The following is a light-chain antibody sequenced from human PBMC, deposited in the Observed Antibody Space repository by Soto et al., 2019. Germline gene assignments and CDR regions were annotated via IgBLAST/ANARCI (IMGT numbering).Light chain of an antibody. CDR3: LQDHNYPLT. CDR2: AAS. CDR1: QGIGNA. Sequence: GDRVTITCRASQGIGNAVGWYQQKPGKAPKLLIYAASSLQSGVPSRVSGSRSGTDFTLTISSLQPEDFATYYCLQDHNYPLTFGGGTKVEIK. V-gene: IGKV1-6*01. J-gene: IGKJ4*01.